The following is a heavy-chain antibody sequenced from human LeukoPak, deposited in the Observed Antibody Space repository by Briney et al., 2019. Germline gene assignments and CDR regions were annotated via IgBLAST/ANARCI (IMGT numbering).Heavy chain of an antibody. V-gene: IGHV3-21*01. CDR2: ISSSSSYI. Sequence: GGSLRLSCAASGFTFSSYRMNWVSQVPGKGLEWVSSISSSSSYIYYADSVKGRFTISRDNAKNSLFLQMHSLRAEDTAVYYCATDDYGAFDYWGQGTLVTVSS. CDR3: ATDDYGAFDY. CDR1: GFTFSSYR. J-gene: IGHJ4*02. D-gene: IGHD4/OR15-4a*01.